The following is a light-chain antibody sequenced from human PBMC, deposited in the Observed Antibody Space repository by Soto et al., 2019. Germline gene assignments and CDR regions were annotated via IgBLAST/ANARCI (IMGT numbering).Light chain of an antibody. CDR3: QQLNSYPFT. Sequence: IQMTQSPSSLSASXGDSVTINSRGSYGIRSYLDWYQQKPGXTPKLLXYAASTLQSGGPSRCSGSGSGTAFTLTISSLQPEDFATYYGQQLNSYPFTFGQGTKVDI. V-gene: IGKV1-9*01. CDR1: YGIRSY. J-gene: IGKJ1*01. CDR2: AAS.